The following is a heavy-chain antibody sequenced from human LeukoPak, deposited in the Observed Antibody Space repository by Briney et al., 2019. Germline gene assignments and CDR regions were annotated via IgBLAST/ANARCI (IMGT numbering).Heavy chain of an antibody. J-gene: IGHJ4*02. CDR3: AKGRAGRGGWYRDY. D-gene: IGHD6-19*01. Sequence: PGGSLRLSCTASGFTFNNYGMSWVRQAPGKGLEWVSAISGSGGSSYYGDSVKGRFTISRDNSRNTLYLQMNSLRAEDTALYYYAKGRAGRGGWYRDYWGQGTLVTVSS. V-gene: IGHV3-23*01. CDR1: GFTFNNYG. CDR2: ISGSGGSS.